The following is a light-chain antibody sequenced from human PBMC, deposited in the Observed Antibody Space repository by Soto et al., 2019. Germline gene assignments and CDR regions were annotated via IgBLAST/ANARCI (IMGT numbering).Light chain of an antibody. CDR1: ESVSSH. CDR2: GAS. J-gene: IGKJ2*01. CDR3: QHYNNWPHT. Sequence: ERVMTQSQATLSVSPGERAALSCRASESVSSHLAWYQQKPGLAPRLLIYGASTRATGVPARFIGSGSGTECTLTISSLQSEDFAIYYCQHYNNWPHTFGQGTKLEIK. V-gene: IGKV3-15*01.